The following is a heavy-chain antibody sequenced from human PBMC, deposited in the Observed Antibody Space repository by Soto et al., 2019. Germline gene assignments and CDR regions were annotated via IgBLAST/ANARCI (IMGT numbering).Heavy chain of an antibody. Sequence: QVQLQESGPGLVKPSGTLSLTCGVSSDSISSSNWWTWVRQPPGKGLEWIGEIYHTGSTNYNPSLKSRVPISVDKSKNQFALKLSSVTAADTAVYYCARVVVATYSSTFDPWGQGTLVTVSS. CDR1: SDSISSSNW. CDR3: ARVVVATYSSTFDP. D-gene: IGHD6-13*01. J-gene: IGHJ5*02. V-gene: IGHV4-4*02. CDR2: IYHTGST.